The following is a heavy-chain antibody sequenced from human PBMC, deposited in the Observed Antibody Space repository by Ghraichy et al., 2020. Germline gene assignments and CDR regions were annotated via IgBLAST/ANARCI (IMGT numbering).Heavy chain of an antibody. J-gene: IGHJ6*02. Sequence: SQTLSLTCTVSGVSVSNNNFYWGWVRQAPEQGLEWIGHVYYSGSVHYNPSLKSRVTISVDVSKNQFSLSLNSVTAADTAVYFCTKEGLRPLQDYWGQGTRVTVSSDGWGQGTTVTVSS. CDR2: VYYSGSV. V-gene: IGHV4-39*01. CDR3: TKEGLRPLQDYWGQGTRVTVSSDG. D-gene: IGHD5-12*01. CDR1: GVSVSNNNFY.